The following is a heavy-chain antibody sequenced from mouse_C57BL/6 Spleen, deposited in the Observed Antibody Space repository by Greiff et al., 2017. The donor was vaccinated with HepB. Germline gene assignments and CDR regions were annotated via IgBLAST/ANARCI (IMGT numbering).Heavy chain of an antibody. Sequence: EVMLVESGGGLVKPGGSLKLSCAASGFTFSDYGMRWVRQAPEKGLEWVAYISSGSSTIYYADTVKGRFTISRDNAKNTLFLQMTSLRSEDTAMYYCARETGYFDYWGQGTTLTVSS. J-gene: IGHJ2*01. CDR3: ARETGYFDY. CDR2: ISSGSSTI. D-gene: IGHD4-1*01. V-gene: IGHV5-17*01. CDR1: GFTFSDYG.